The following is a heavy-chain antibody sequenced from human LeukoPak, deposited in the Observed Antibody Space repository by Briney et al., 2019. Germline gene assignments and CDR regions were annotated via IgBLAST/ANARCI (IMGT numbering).Heavy chain of an antibody. J-gene: IGHJ3*02. CDR1: GFTFRSSW. CDR3: ARGPLGGTHGAFDI. CDR2: IKTDGSEQ. V-gene: IGHV3-7*01. Sequence: GGSLRLSCAASGFTFRSSWMSWVRQTPGKGLEWVANIKTDGSEQYYVDSVKGRFTISRDNAKNSLSLQMNSLTAEDTAVYYCARGPLGGTHGAFDIWGQGTMVTVSS. D-gene: IGHD1-1*01.